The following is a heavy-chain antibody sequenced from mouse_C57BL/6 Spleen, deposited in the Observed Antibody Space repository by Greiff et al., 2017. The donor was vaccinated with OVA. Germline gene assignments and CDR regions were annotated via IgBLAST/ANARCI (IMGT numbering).Heavy chain of an antibody. CDR3: ARIYYDYGFDY. D-gene: IGHD2-4*01. CDR2: ISGGGGNT. CDR1: GFTFSSYT. V-gene: IGHV5-9*01. J-gene: IGHJ2*01. Sequence: EVMLVESGGGLVKPGGSLKLSCAASGFTFSSYTMSWVRQTPEKRLEWVATISGGGGNTYYPDSVKGRFTISRDNAKNTLYLQMSSLRSEDTALYYCARIYYDYGFDYWGQGTTLTVSS.